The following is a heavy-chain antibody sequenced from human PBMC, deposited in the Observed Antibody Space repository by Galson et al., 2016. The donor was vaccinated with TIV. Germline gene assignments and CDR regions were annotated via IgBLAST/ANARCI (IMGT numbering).Heavy chain of an antibody. V-gene: IGHV1-2*02. CDR2: IKPNRGDT. D-gene: IGHD3-9*01. Sequence: SVKVSCKASGYKFIGYHVHWVRQAPGQGLEWMGWIKPNRGDTNVAQKFRGRVTMTRDTSITTAYLELSGLRSDDTAVYYCARGCGGLTGNYRSKDFDYWGQGTLVTVSS. CDR3: ARGCGGLTGNYRSKDFDY. CDR1: GYKFIGYH. J-gene: IGHJ4*02.